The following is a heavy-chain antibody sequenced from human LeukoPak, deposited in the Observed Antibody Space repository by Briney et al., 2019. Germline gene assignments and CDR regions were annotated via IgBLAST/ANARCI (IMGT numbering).Heavy chain of an antibody. Sequence: PGESLKISCKGSGYSFPIYWIAWVRQMPGKGLEWMGIIYPGGSNVRYSPSFQGQVTISADKSVTTAYLQWSSLKASDTAMYFCARLNGGANLLGDSLDIWGQGTMVTVSS. CDR2: IYPGGSNV. J-gene: IGHJ3*02. D-gene: IGHD4/OR15-4a*01. CDR1: GYSFPIYW. CDR3: ARLNGGANLLGDSLDI. V-gene: IGHV5-51*01.